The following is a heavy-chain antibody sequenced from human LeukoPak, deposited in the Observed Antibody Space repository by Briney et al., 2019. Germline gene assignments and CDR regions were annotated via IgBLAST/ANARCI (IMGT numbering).Heavy chain of an antibody. J-gene: IGHJ4*02. Sequence: GGSLGLSCAASGFTFSSYWMSWVRQAPGKGLEWVANIKQDGSEKYYVDSVKGRFTISRDNAKNSLYLQMNSLRAEDTAVYYCARVATTGHSEDFDYWGQGTLVTVSS. D-gene: IGHD1-26*01. CDR1: GFTFSSYW. CDR2: IKQDGSEK. CDR3: ARVATTGHSEDFDY. V-gene: IGHV3-7*01.